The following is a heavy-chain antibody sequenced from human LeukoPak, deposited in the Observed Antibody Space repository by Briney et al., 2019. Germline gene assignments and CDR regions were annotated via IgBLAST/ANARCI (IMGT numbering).Heavy chain of an antibody. D-gene: IGHD1-26*01. J-gene: IGHJ4*02. Sequence: SETLSLTCAVYGGSFSGYYWSWIRQPPGKGLEWIGEINHTGSTNYNPSLKSRVTISVDTSKNQFSLKLSSVTAADTAVYYCARHRGVGATHRILDYWGQGTLVTVSS. V-gene: IGHV4-34*01. CDR3: ARHRGVGATHRILDY. CDR1: GGSFSGYY. CDR2: INHTGST.